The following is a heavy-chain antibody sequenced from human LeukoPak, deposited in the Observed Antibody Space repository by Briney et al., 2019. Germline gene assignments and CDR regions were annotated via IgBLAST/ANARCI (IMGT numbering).Heavy chain of an antibody. CDR2: IYTSGST. J-gene: IGHJ5*02. CDR3: ARAYSSSWHNWFDP. Sequence: SETLSLTCTVSGGSISSGSYYWSWIRQPAGKGLEWIGRIYTSGSTNYNPSLKSRVTISVDTSKNQFSLKLSSVTAADTAVYYCARAYSSSWHNWFDPWGQGTLVTVSS. D-gene: IGHD6-13*01. V-gene: IGHV4-61*02. CDR1: GGSISSGSYY.